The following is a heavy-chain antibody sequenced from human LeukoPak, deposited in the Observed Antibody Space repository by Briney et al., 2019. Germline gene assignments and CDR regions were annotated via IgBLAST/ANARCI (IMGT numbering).Heavy chain of an antibody. D-gene: IGHD6-13*01. CDR2: ISYDGSNK. Sequence: GGSLRLSCAASGFTFSSYAMHWVRQAPGKGLEWVAVISYDGSNKYYADSVKGRFTISRDNSKNTLYLQMNSLRAEDTAVYYGARDGLHSSSWSRAFDIWGQGTMVTVSS. J-gene: IGHJ3*02. CDR3: ARDGLHSSSWSRAFDI. V-gene: IGHV3-30*04. CDR1: GFTFSSYA.